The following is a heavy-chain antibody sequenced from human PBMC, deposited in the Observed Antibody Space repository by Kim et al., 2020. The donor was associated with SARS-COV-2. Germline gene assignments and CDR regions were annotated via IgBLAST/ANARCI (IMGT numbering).Heavy chain of an antibody. CDR3: ARWNEGLDY. J-gene: IGHJ4*02. CDR2: IFDDENVK. V-gene: IGHV4-59*13. Sequence: SETLSLTCTVSGGSISHYYWSWMRQPPGKGLEWIGYIFDDENVKYYNPSLRSRVTMSADTSKNQFSLQLASVTPADTALFFCARWNEGLDYWGRGTLVTVSS. D-gene: IGHD1-1*01. CDR1: GGSISHYY.